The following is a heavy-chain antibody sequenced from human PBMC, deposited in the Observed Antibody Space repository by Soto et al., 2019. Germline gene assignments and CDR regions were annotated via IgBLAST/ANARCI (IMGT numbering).Heavy chain of an antibody. CDR3: ARAQINHSSSSPTNFDY. V-gene: IGHV4-31*03. Sequence: SETLSLTCTVSGGSISSGGYYWSWIRQHPGKGLEWIGYIYYSGSTYYNPSLKSRVTISVDTSKNQFSLKLSSVTAADTAVYYCARAQINHSSSSPTNFDYWGQGTLVTVSS. J-gene: IGHJ4*02. CDR1: GGSISSGGYY. CDR2: IYYSGST. D-gene: IGHD6-6*01.